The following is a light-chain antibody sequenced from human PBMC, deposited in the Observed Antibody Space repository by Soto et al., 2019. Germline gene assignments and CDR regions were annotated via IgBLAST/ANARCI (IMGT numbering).Light chain of an antibody. CDR3: QQSLNFPWT. V-gene: IGKV1-12*01. J-gene: IGKJ1*01. CDR1: QGISSW. Sequence: DIQMTQSPSSVSASVGARVIITCRASQGISSWLAWYQQKPGKAPKLLIQVASSLQSGVPSRFSGSGSVTDFTLTISSLQPDDFATYYCQQSLNFPWTFGQGTRVELK. CDR2: VAS.